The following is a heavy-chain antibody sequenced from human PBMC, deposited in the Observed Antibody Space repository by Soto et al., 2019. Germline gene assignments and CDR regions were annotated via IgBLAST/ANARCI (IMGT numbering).Heavy chain of an antibody. CDR3: ARTSPDQLGDYVDY. D-gene: IGHD6-6*01. Sequence: SETLSLTCTVSGGSISSGDYYWSWIRQPPGKGLEWIGYIYYSGSTYYNPSLKSRVTISVDTSKNQFSLKLSSVTAADTAVYYCARTSPDQLGDYVDYWGQGTLVTVSS. CDR1: GGSISSGDYY. V-gene: IGHV4-30-4*01. J-gene: IGHJ4*02. CDR2: IYYSGST.